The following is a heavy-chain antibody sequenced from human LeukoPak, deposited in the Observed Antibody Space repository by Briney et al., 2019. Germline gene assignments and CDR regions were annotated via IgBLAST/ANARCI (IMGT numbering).Heavy chain of an antibody. J-gene: IGHJ4*02. CDR2: IYHSGST. CDR3: AREDLYCSSTSCYDY. CDR1: GYSISSGYY. V-gene: IGHV4-38-2*02. Sequence: SETLSLTCTVSGYSISSGYYWGWIRQPPGKGLEWIGSIYHSGSTYYNPSLKSRVTISVDTSKNQFSLKLSSVTAADTAVYYCAREDLYCSSTSCYDYWGQGTLVTVSS. D-gene: IGHD2-2*01.